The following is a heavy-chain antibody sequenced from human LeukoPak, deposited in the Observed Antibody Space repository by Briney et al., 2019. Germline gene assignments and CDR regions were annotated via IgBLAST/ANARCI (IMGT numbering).Heavy chain of an antibody. J-gene: IGHJ3*02. D-gene: IGHD6-13*01. V-gene: IGHV1-69*13. CDR1: GGTFSSYA. CDR3: ARDREEYSSSWYVAFDI. CDR2: IIPIFGTA. Sequence: SVKVSCKASGGTFSSYAISWVRQAPGQGPEWMGGIIPIFGTANYAQKFQGRVTITADESTSTAYMELSSLRSEDTAVYYCARDREEYSSSWYVAFDIWGQGTMVTVSS.